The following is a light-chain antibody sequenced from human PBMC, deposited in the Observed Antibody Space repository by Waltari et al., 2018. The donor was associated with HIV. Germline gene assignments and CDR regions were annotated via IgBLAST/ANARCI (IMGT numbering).Light chain of an antibody. Sequence: QSVLTQPPSASGTHGQRVTISCSGSSSNIGSNYGYWYQQLPGTAPKLLIYRNNPRPSGVPDRFSGSKSGTSASLAISGLRSEDEADYYCATWDDSLSGLVFGGGTKVTVL. CDR2: RNN. CDR3: ATWDDSLSGLV. CDR1: SSNIGSNY. V-gene: IGLV1-47*01. J-gene: IGLJ3*02.